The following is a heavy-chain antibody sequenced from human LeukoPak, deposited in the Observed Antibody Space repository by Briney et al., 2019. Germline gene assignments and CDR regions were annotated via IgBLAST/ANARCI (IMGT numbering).Heavy chain of an antibody. Sequence: GGSLRLSCAASGFTFSSYAMHWVCQAPGKGLEWVAVISYDGSNKYYADSVKGRFTISRDNSKNTLYLQMNSLRAEDTAVYYCASTLDYWGQGTLVTVSS. CDR1: GFTFSSYA. V-gene: IGHV3-30*04. CDR3: ASTLDY. CDR2: ISYDGSNK. J-gene: IGHJ4*02.